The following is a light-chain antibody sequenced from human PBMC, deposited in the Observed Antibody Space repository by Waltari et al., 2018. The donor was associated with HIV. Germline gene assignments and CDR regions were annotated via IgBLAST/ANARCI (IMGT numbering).Light chain of an antibody. Sequence: QTVVTQEPSLSVSPGGTVTLTCGLSDGSVATSTYPSWYQQTPGQAPRTLIYSTNTRSSGVPDRFSGSILGNKAALTITGAQADDESDYYCVLYMGSGICVFGGGTKLTVL. CDR1: DGSVATSTY. J-gene: IGLJ2*01. V-gene: IGLV8-61*01. CDR2: STN. CDR3: VLYMGSGICV.